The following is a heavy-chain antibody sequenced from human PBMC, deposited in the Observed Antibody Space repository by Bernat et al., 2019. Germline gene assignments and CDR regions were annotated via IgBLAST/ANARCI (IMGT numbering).Heavy chain of an antibody. J-gene: IGHJ6*03. Sequence: QVQLVESGGGLVKPGGSLRLSCAASGFTFSDYYMSWIRQAPGKGLEWVSYISSSSSYTNYADSVKGRFTISRDNAKNSLYLQMNSLRAEDTAVYYCARDGLELRLDYYYYMDVWGKGTTVTVSS. CDR3: ARDGLELRLDYYYYMDV. CDR2: ISSSSSYT. D-gene: IGHD1-7*01. V-gene: IGHV3-11*05. CDR1: GFTFSDYY.